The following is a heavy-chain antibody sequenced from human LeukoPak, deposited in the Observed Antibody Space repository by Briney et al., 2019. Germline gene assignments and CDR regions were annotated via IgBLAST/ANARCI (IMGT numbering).Heavy chain of an antibody. CDR3: ARIGSAAFTDY. V-gene: IGHV3-23*01. CDR1: GFTFSTYA. D-gene: IGHD3-3*02. J-gene: IGHJ4*02. Sequence: QPGGSLRLSCAASGFTFSTYALNWVRQAPGKGLEWVSAISDSGGAIFYADSVKGRFTMSRDNSKNSLFLQKNSLRAEDTALYYCARIGSAAFTDYWGQGTLVTVSS. CDR2: ISDSGGAI.